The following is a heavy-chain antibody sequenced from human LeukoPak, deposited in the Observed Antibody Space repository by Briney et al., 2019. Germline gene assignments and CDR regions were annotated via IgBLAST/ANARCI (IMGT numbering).Heavy chain of an antibody. CDR2: FGLYGGTT. Sequence: GGSLRLSCAASGLIFSSYAMTWVRQAPGKGLEWVSSFGLYGGTTHYADYVKGRFTISRDNSKNTLYLQMTSLRAGDTAVYYCVKDSSTTSWYFAFDVWGQGTMVAVSS. D-gene: IGHD2-2*01. CDR3: VKDSSTTSWYFAFDV. CDR1: GLIFSSYA. V-gene: IGHV3-23*01. J-gene: IGHJ3*01.